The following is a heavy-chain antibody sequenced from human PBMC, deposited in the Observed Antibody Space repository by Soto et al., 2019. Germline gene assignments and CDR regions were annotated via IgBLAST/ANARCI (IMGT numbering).Heavy chain of an antibody. CDR2: ISGSGGST. D-gene: IGHD2-15*01. CDR3: AKAGPVVVVDGRDQYYFDY. CDR1: GFTFSSYA. Sequence: GGSLRLSCAASGFTFSSYAMSWVRQAPGKGLEWVSAISGSGGSTYYADSVKGRFTISRDNSKNTLYLQMNSLRAEDTAVYYCAKAGPVVVVDGRDQYYFDYWGQGTLVTVSS. V-gene: IGHV3-23*01. J-gene: IGHJ4*02.